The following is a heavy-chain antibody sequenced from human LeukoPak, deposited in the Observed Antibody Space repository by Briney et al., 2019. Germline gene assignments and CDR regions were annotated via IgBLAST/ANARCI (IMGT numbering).Heavy chain of an antibody. Sequence: ASVKVSCKASGYSFTDYSMHWVRQAPGQGLEWMGWINPNSGGTDYAQEFRGRVTMTRDTSISTAYMELSRLSSDDTAVYYCARIAIPGGHYFDPWGQGTLVTVSS. CDR2: INPNSGGT. V-gene: IGHV1-2*02. CDR1: GYSFTDYS. J-gene: IGHJ5*01. D-gene: IGHD2-8*02. CDR3: ARIAIPGGHYFDP.